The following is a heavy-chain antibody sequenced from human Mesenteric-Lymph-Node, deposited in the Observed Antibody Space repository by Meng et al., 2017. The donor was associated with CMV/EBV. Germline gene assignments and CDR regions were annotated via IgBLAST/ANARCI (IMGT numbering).Heavy chain of an antibody. D-gene: IGHD6-25*01. V-gene: IGHV4-34*01. CDR2: INHSGST. J-gene: IGHJ6*02. CDR3: ARQRDRYYYYDMDV. Sequence: SETLSLTCAVYGGSFSVYYWSWIRQPPGKGLEWIGEINHSGSTNYNTSLKSRVTISVDTSKNQFSLKLTSVTAADTALYYCARQRDRYYYYDMDVWGQGTTVTVSS. CDR1: GGSFSVYY.